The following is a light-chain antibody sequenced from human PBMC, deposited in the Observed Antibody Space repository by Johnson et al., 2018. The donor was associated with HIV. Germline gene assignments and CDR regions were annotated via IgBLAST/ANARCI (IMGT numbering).Light chain of an antibody. Sequence: QSVLTQPPSVSAAPGQKVTISCSGSSFNIGNNYVSWYQQLPGTAPKLLIYESNKRPSGIPDRFSASKSGTSATLGITGLQTGDEADYYCGTWDSSLSTYVFGTGTKVTVL. CDR1: SFNIGNNY. V-gene: IGLV1-51*02. CDR2: ESN. CDR3: GTWDSSLSTYV. J-gene: IGLJ1*01.